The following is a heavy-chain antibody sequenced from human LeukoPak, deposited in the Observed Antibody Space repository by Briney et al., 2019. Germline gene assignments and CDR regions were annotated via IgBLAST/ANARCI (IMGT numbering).Heavy chain of an antibody. J-gene: IGHJ4*02. CDR1: GYTFTGYY. D-gene: IGHD3-22*01. Sequence: GASVKVSCKASGYTFTGYYMHWVRQAPGQGLEWMGWINPNSGGTNYAQKFQGWVTMTGDTSISTAYMELSRLRSDDTAVYYCARAPPPYDSSGYDYWGQGTLVTVSS. CDR3: ARAPPPYDSSGYDY. V-gene: IGHV1-2*04. CDR2: INPNSGGT.